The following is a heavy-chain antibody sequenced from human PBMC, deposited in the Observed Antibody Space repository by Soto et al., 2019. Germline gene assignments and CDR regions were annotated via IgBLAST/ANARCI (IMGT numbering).Heavy chain of an antibody. CDR3: ATVRFSLDIVLVPAARGWFDP. D-gene: IGHD2-2*03. CDR2: MNPNSGNT. J-gene: IGHJ5*02. CDR1: GYTFTSYD. V-gene: IGHV1-8*01. Sequence: ASVKVSCKTSGYTFTSYDINWVRQASGQGLEWMGWMNPNSGNTGYAQKFQGRLTMTRNTSISTAYMELSSLRSEDTAVYYCATVRFSLDIVLVPAARGWFDPWGQGTLVTVSS.